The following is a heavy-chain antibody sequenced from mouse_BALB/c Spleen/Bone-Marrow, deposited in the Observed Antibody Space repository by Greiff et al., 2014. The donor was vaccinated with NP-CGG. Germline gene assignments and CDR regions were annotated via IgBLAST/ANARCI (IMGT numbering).Heavy chain of an antibody. CDR3: TSRGITTGGLDY. Sequence: VQLQQSGTILARPGASVKLSCKASGYTFTSYWMHWVKQRPGQGLEWIGALYPGSGNTNYNQKFKAKAKLTAVTSTSTAYMELSSLTNEDSAVYYCTSRGITTGGLDYWGQGTTLTVSS. CDR2: LYPGSGNT. CDR1: GYTFTSYW. J-gene: IGHJ2*01. V-gene: IGHV1-5*01. D-gene: IGHD2-4*01.